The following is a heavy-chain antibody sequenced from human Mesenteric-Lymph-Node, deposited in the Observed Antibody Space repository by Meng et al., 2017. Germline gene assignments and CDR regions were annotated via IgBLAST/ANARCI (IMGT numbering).Heavy chain of an antibody. CDR1: GVAFSDVW. CDR3: ARDDSSQLIDY. V-gene: IGHV3-15*01. CDR2: NKRRTDGGTT. Sequence: VEVVAFGGGFVKAGGALRLSWAASGVAFSDVWMTWVRQAPGKGLEWVGLNKRRTDGGTTDYAAPVKGRFTISRDDSKNTLYLQMNSLKIEDTAVYYCARDDSSQLIDYWGQGTLVTVSS. J-gene: IGHJ4*02. D-gene: IGHD6-13*01.